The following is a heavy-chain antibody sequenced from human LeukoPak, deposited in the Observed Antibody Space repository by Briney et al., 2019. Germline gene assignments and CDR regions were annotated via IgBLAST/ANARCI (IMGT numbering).Heavy chain of an antibody. J-gene: IGHJ4*02. CDR2: ISGRSGST. CDR3: AKWGDYDVLTGYYVSDF. D-gene: IGHD3-9*01. CDR1: GFIFSNHA. V-gene: IGHV3-23*01. Sequence: GASPRLSCAASGFIFSNHAMYWVRQAPGKGLEWVSAISGRSGSTYYADSVKGRFTISRDSSKNTLYLQMNSLRADDTAVYYCAKWGDYDVLTGYYVSDFWGQGTLVTVSS.